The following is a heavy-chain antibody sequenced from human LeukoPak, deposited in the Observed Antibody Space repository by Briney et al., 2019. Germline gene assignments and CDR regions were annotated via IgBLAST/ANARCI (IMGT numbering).Heavy chain of an antibody. Sequence: GESLRLSCAASGFTFTTYWMSWVRQAPGKGLEWVANINQDGTEKYYVDSVKGRFTISRDYAKKSLFLQMNSLRAEDTAVYYCARGSRTWYSYGSYYMDVWGKGTTVTVSS. J-gene: IGHJ6*03. V-gene: IGHV3-7*01. CDR3: ARGSRTWYSYGSYYMDV. CDR1: GFTFTTYW. D-gene: IGHD5-18*01. CDR2: INQDGTEK.